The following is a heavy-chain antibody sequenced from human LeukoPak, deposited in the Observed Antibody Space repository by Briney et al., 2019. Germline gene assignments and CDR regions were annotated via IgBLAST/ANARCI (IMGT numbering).Heavy chain of an antibody. CDR2: IYYSGST. CDR3: ARHRGGYVDY. J-gene: IGHJ4*02. CDR1: GGSISSRSYY. D-gene: IGHD3-10*01. Sequence: PSETLSLTCTVSGGSISSRSYYWGWIRQPPGKELEWIGSIYYSGSTDYNPSLKSRVTISIDTSKNQFSLKLSSVTAADTAVYYCARHRGGYVDYWGQGTLVTVSS. V-gene: IGHV4-39*01.